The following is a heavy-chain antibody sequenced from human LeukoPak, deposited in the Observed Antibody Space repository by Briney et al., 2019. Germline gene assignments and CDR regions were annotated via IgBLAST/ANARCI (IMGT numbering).Heavy chain of an antibody. D-gene: IGHD4-11*01. V-gene: IGHV3-11*04. CDR3: ARDRNSNYEEDYYYYYMDV. J-gene: IGHJ6*03. Sequence: KPGGSLRLSCAASGFTFSDYYMSWIRQAPGKGLEWVSYISSSGSTIYYADSVKGRFTISRDNAKNSLYLQMNSLRAEDTAVYYCARDRNSNYEEDYYYYYMDVWGKGTTVTVSS. CDR2: ISSSGSTI. CDR1: GFTFSDYY.